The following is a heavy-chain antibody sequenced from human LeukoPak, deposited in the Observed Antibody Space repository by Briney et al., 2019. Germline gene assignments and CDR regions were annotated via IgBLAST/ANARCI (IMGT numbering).Heavy chain of an antibody. V-gene: IGHV4-59*01. CDR2: IYYTGST. CDR1: GGSISSFY. D-gene: IGHD2-8*01. J-gene: IGHJ5*01. Sequence: RSSETLSLTCTISGGSISSFYWSWLRQPPGKGLEWIGYIYYTGSTNYNSSLKSRVTISVDTSKNQFSLNLSSVTAADTAMYYCARAVLATKSEHWFDSWGQGTLVTVSS. CDR3: ARAVLATKSEHWFDS.